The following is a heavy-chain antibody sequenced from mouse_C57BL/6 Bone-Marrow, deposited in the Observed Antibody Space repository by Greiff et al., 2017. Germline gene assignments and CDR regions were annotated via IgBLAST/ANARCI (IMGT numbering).Heavy chain of an antibody. CDR2: IYPGDGDT. J-gene: IGHJ4*01. CDR3: ARGGLLRAMDY. CDR1: GYAFSSSW. D-gene: IGHD1-1*01. V-gene: IGHV1-82*01. Sequence: QVHVKQSGPELVKPGASVKISCKASGYAFSSSWMNWVKQRPGKGLEWIGRIYPGDGDTNYNGKFKGKATLTADKSSSTAYMQLSSLTSEDSAVYFCARGGLLRAMDYWGQGTSVTVSS.